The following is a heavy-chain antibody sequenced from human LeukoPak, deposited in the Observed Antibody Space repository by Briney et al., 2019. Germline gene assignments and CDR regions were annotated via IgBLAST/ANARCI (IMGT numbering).Heavy chain of an antibody. Sequence: GGSLRLSCAASGFTFSNAWMSWVRQAPGKGLEWVGRIKSKTDGWTTDYAAPVKGRFTISRDDSKNTLYLQMNSLKTEDTAVYYCTTNNVRTYYDYVWGSPSPLFDYWGQGTLVTVSS. D-gene: IGHD3-16*01. CDR3: TTNNVRTYYDYVWGSPSPLFDY. J-gene: IGHJ4*02. V-gene: IGHV3-15*01. CDR2: IKSKTDGWTT. CDR1: GFTFSNAW.